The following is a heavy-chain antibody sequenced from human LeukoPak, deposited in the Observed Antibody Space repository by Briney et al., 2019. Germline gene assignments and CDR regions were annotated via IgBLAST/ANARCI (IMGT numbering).Heavy chain of an antibody. D-gene: IGHD6-19*01. CDR3: AIPKAVAGTHQPDNAFDI. J-gene: IGHJ3*02. CDR2: IYPDDSDT. V-gene: IGHV5-51*01. CDR1: GYSFTSYW. Sequence: GESLKISCKGSGYSFTSYWIGWVRQMPGKGLEWMGIIYPDDSDTRYSPSFQGQVTISADKSISTAYLQWSSLKASDTAMYYCAIPKAVAGTHQPDNAFDIWGQGTMVTVSS.